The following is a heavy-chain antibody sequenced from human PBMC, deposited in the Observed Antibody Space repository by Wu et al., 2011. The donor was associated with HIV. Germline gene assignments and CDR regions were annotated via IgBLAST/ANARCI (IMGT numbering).Heavy chain of an antibody. D-gene: IGHD3-22*01. CDR3: ASSAYSNNTDYYPSFDY. Sequence: QVQLVQSGAEVKKPGASVKVSCKASGYTFSNSDINWVRQATGQGLEWMGWMNPNSGNTGYAQKLQGRVTITRNTSISTAYMELSSLRSEDTAVYFCASSAYSNNTDYYPSFDYWGQGTLVTVSS. CDR1: GYTFSNSD. V-gene: IGHV1-8*03. CDR2: MNPNSGNT. J-gene: IGHJ4*02.